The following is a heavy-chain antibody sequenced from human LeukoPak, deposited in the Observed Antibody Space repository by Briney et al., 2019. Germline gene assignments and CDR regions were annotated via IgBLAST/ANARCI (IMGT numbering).Heavy chain of an antibody. CDR1: GGSISSYY. CDR2: ISDSGRT. V-gene: IGHV4-59*12. D-gene: IGHD1-26*01. Sequence: SETLSLTCTVSGGSISSYYWSWIRQSPGKGLEWIGNISDSGRTNYNPSLKSRITMSGDTSKNQLSLKLRSVTAADTAVYYCAREKVSGSYDYWGQGTLVTVSS. J-gene: IGHJ4*02. CDR3: AREKVSGSYDY.